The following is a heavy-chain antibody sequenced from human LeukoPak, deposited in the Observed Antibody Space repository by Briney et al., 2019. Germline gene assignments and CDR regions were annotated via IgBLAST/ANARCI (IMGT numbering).Heavy chain of an antibody. CDR2: LNPEGNAT. V-gene: IGHV3-74*01. D-gene: IGHD7-27*01. J-gene: IGHJ4*02. CDR3: ARDMWGTFDY. CDR1: GFTFRDFW. Sequence: PGGSLRLSCAASGFTFRDFWMFWVRQVPGKGLVWVSRLNPEGNATFYADSVKGRFTISRDNVKNTLYLQMSSLRAEDTAVYYCARDMWGTFDYWGQGALVTVSS.